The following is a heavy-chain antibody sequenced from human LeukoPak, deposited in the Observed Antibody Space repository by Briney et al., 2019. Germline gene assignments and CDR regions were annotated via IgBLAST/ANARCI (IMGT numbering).Heavy chain of an antibody. J-gene: IGHJ6*02. Sequence: GGSLRLSCAASRFTFSSYSLNWVSQAQGKGLEWVSSISSSSSYIYYADSVKGRFTISRDNAKNSLYLQMNSLRAEDTAVYYCARGVVSPRGGYYGMDVWGQGTTVTVSS. CDR1: RFTFSSYS. CDR2: ISSSSSYI. D-gene: IGHD6-6*01. CDR3: ARGVVSPRGGYYGMDV. V-gene: IGHV3-21*01.